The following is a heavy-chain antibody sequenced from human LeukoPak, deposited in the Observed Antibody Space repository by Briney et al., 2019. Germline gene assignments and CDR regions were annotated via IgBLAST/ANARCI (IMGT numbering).Heavy chain of an antibody. J-gene: IGHJ6*02. CDR1: GYTFTGYG. D-gene: IGHD6-19*01. V-gene: IGHV1-18*01. CDR3: ARAIAVAGNYYYYYYGMDV. CDR2: ISAYNGNT. Sequence: ASVKVSCKASGYTFTGYGISWVRQAPGQGLEWMGWISAYNGNTNYAQKLQGRVTMTTDTSTSTAYMELRSLRSDDTAVYYCARAIAVAGNYYYYYYGMDVWGQGTTVTVSS.